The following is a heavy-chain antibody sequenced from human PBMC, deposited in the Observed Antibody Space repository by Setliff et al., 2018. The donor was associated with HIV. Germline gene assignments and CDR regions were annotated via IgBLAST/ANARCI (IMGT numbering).Heavy chain of an antibody. CDR3: ARASYYYDSSGWVDY. CDR2: ISSSSSYT. J-gene: IGHJ4*02. Sequence: GESLRLSCAASGFTFSDYYMGWIRQAPGKGLEWVSYISSSSSYTNYADSVKGRFTISRDNAKNSLYLQMNSLRAEDTAVYYCARASYYYDSSGWVDYWGQGTLVTVSS. V-gene: IGHV3-11*03. CDR1: GFTFSDYY. D-gene: IGHD3-22*01.